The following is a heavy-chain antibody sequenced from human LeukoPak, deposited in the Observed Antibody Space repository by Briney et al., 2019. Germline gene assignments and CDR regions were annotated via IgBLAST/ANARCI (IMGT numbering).Heavy chain of an antibody. V-gene: IGHV4-34*01. Sequence: SETLSLTCAVYGGSFSGYYWSWIRQPPGKGLEWIGEINHSGSTNYNPSLKSRVTISVDTSKNQFYLKLSSVTAADTAVYYCARVYFGYCSSTSTQGWFDPWGQGTLVTVSS. J-gene: IGHJ5*02. D-gene: IGHD2-2*01. CDR3: ARVYFGYCSSTSTQGWFDP. CDR1: GGSFSGYY. CDR2: INHSGST.